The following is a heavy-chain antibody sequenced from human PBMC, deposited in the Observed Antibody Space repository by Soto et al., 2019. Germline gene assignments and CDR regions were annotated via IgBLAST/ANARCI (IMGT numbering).Heavy chain of an antibody. CDR2: IIPIFGTS. D-gene: IGHD5-18*01. Sequence: QVQLVQSGAEVKKPGSSVKVSCKASGGTFSTYAISWVRQAPGQGLEWMGGIIPIFGTSDYAQRFQGRVTITADESTSTAYMELSSLRSEDTAVYYCARETTFLDTDMVIGGMDVWGQGTTVTVSS. V-gene: IGHV1-69*01. CDR3: ARETTFLDTDMVIGGMDV. CDR1: GGTFSTYA. J-gene: IGHJ6*02.